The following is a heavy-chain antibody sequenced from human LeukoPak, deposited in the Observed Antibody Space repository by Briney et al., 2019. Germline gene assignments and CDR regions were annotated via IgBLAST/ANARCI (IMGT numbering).Heavy chain of an antibody. J-gene: IGHJ6*02. CDR1: GFPFSDYY. Sequence: GGSLRLSCAASGFPFSDYYMSWIRQAPGKGLEWVSYISSSGSTIYYADSVKGRFTISRDNAKNSLYLQMNSLRAEDTAVYYCARFPENWVYYYYGMDVWGQGTTVTVSS. CDR2: ISSSGSTI. D-gene: IGHD7-27*01. V-gene: IGHV3-11*01. CDR3: ARFPENWVYYYYGMDV.